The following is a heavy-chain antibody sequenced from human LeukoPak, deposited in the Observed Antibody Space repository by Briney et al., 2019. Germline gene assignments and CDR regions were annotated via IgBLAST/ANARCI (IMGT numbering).Heavy chain of an antibody. D-gene: IGHD3-22*01. V-gene: IGHV3-74*01. Sequence: PRGSLRLSSADPGFTFSSYSTHWVRQAPRKGLVWVSRISTDGSSTTYADSVKGRFTISRDNAKNTLYLQMNSLRAEDTAVYYCARAPGSGYYYWGQGTLVTVSS. J-gene: IGHJ4*02. CDR3: ARAPGSGYYY. CDR1: GFTFSSYS. CDR2: ISTDGSST.